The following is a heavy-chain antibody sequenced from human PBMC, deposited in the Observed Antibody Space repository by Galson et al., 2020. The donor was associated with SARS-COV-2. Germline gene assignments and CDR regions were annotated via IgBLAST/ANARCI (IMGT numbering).Heavy chain of an antibody. J-gene: IGHJ5*02. D-gene: IGHD3-16*01. CDR3: ARGGDAPRWFDP. CDR1: GGSISSGGYS. CDR2: IYYSEST. V-gene: IGHV4-30-2*01. Sequence: ASETLSLTCGVSGGSISSGGYSWSWIRQPPGKGLEWIGYIYYSESTYFNPSLRSRVTISLDRSKNQFSLKLTSVTAADTAVYYCARGGDAPRWFDPWGQGTLVTVSS.